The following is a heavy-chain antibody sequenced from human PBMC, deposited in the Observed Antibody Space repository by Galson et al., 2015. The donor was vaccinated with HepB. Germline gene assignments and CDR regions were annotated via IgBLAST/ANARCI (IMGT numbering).Heavy chain of an antibody. J-gene: IGHJ5*02. D-gene: IGHD6-19*01. CDR1: GDSVSSNSAA. CDR3: ARHQSPAGRGNNWFDP. CDR2: TYYRSKWYN. Sequence: RAISGDSVSSNSAAWNWIGQSPSRGLEWLGRTYYRSKWYNDYAVSVKRRITINPDTSKNQFSLQLNSVTAADTAVYYCARHQSPAGRGNNWFDPWGQGTLVTVSS. V-gene: IGHV6-1*01.